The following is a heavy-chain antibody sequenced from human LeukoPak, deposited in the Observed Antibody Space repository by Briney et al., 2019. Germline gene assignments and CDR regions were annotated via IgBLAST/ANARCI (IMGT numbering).Heavy chain of an antibody. Sequence: SETLSLTCAVYGGSFGGYYWNWIRQPPGKGLEWIGEINHSGSTNYNPSLKSRVTISVDTSKNQFSLKLSSVTAADTAAYCCASDVDTAMGGTYWGQGTLVTVSS. CDR3: ASDVDTAMGGTY. J-gene: IGHJ4*02. CDR1: GGSFGGYY. V-gene: IGHV4-34*01. D-gene: IGHD5-18*01. CDR2: INHSGST.